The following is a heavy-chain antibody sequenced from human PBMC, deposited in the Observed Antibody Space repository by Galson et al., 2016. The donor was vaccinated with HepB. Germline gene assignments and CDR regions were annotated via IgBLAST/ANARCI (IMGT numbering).Heavy chain of an antibody. CDR3: ASPQGPRRDPMDFDY. Sequence: SLRLSCAASGFTFRSYWMHWVRQTPGKGLVWVSCINSFGTTTSYADSVRGRFTISRDNAKNTLYLQMNSLRVDDTAVYYCASPQGPRRDPMDFDYWGQGTLFTFSS. J-gene: IGHJ4*02. CDR2: INSFGTTT. D-gene: IGHD5-24*01. V-gene: IGHV3-74*01. CDR1: GFTFRSYW.